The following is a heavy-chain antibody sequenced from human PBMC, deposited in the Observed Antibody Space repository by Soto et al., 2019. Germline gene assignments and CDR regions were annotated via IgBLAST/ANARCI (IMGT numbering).Heavy chain of an antibody. D-gene: IGHD6-13*01. CDR2: ITSSGTTV. CDR1: GFTFSSYS. V-gene: IGHV3-48*02. CDR3: ARGSSNWAYYFDV. J-gene: IGHJ4*02. Sequence: EVHLVESGGGLVQPGGSLRLSCAASGFTFSSYSLNWVRQAPGKGLEWVSYITSSGTTVYYADSVRGRFTISRDNAKNSLYLQMNSLRDDDTSVYYCARGSSNWAYYFDVWGQGPLVTVSS.